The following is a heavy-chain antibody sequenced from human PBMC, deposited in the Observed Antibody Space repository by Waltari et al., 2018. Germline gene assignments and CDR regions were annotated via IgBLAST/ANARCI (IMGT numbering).Heavy chain of an antibody. CDR2: IYYSGST. V-gene: IGHV4-39*01. Sequence: QLQLQESGPGLVKPSETLSLTCTVSGGSISSSSYYWGWSRQPPGKGLEWIGSIYYSGSTDYNPSLKSRVTISVDTSKNQFSLKLSSVTAADTAVYYCASQQLVLRGPFDYWGQGTLVTVSS. D-gene: IGHD6-13*01. CDR1: GGSISSSSYY. J-gene: IGHJ4*02. CDR3: ASQQLVLRGPFDY.